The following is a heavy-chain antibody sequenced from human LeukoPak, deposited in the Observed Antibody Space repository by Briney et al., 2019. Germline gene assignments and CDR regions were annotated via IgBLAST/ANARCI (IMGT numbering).Heavy chain of an antibody. CDR1: GFTFSSYS. Sequence: GGSLRLSCAASGFTFSSYSMNWVRQAPGKGLEWVGSIRSKAYGGTTEYAASVKGRFTISRDDSKSIAYLQMNSLKTEDTAVYYCTRVDTAMVFDYWGQGTLVTVSS. V-gene: IGHV3-49*04. CDR2: IRSKAYGGTT. CDR3: TRVDTAMVFDY. J-gene: IGHJ4*02. D-gene: IGHD5-18*01.